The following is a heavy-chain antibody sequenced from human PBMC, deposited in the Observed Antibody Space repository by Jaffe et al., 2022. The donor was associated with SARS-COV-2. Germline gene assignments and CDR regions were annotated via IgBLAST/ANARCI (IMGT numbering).Heavy chain of an antibody. CDR1: GFSFSSYA. J-gene: IGHJ4*02. D-gene: IGHD6-13*01. Sequence: EVQLVESGGGLVQPGGSLRLSCAASGFSFSSYAMSWVRQAPGKGLEYVSAISSNGGSTYYANSVKGRVTISRDNSKNTLFLQMGSLRAEDMAVYYCARVGIGAVGIDYWGQGTLVTVSS. CDR2: ISSNGGST. V-gene: IGHV3-64*01. CDR3: ARVGIGAVGIDY.